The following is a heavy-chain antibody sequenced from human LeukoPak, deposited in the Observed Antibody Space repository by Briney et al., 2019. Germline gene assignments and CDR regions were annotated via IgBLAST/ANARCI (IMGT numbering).Heavy chain of an antibody. CDR2: IYYSGST. CDR3: ARGLRFLEWLPLHYYYMDV. D-gene: IGHD3-3*01. CDR1: GGSISSSSYY. Sequence: SETLSLTCTVSGGSISSSSYYWGWIRQPPGKGLEWIGSIYYSGSTYYNPSLKSRVTISVDTSKNQFSLKLSSVTAADTAVYYCARGLRFLEWLPLHYYYMDVWGKGTTVTVSS. J-gene: IGHJ6*03. V-gene: IGHV4-39*07.